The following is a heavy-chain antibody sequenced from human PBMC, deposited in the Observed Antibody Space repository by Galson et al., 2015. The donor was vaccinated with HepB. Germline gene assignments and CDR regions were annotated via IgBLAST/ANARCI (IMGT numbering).Heavy chain of an antibody. D-gene: IGHD6-19*01. CDR2: FDPEDGET. Sequence: SVKVSCKVSGYTLNELSMHWVRQAPGKGLEWMGGFDPEDGETIYAQKFQGRVTMTEDTSTDTAYMELSSLRSEDTAVYYCATDLNEEGSIAVRWGQGTLSPSPQ. V-gene: IGHV1-24*01. J-gene: IGHJ4*02. CDR1: GYTLNELS. CDR3: ATDLNEEGSIAVR.